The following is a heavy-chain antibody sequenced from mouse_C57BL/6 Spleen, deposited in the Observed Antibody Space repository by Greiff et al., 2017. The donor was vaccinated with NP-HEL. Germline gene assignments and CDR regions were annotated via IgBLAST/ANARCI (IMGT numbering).Heavy chain of an antibody. CDR2: IRNKANGYTT. V-gene: IGHV7-3*01. CDR1: GFTFTDYY. Sequence: EVKLVESGGGLVQPGGSLSLSCAASGFTFTDYYMSWVRQPPGKALEWLGFIRNKANGYTTEYSASVKGRFTISRDNSQSILYLQMNALRAEDSATYYCARRATVVARYFDVWGTGTTVTVSS. J-gene: IGHJ1*03. CDR3: ARRATVVARYFDV. D-gene: IGHD1-1*01.